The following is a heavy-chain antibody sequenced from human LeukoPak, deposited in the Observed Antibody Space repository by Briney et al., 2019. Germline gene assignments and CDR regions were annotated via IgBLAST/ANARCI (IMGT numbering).Heavy chain of an antibody. D-gene: IGHD6-13*01. V-gene: IGHV4-59*08. CDR1: GGSISSYY. CDR3: ARHVAAAGIAYYYYYYGMDV. CDR2: IYYSGST. Sequence: SETLSLTCTVSGGSISSYYWSWIRQPPGKGLEWIGYIYYSGSTNYNPSLKSRVTISVDTSKNPFSLKLSSVTAADTAAYYCARHVAAAGIAYYYYYYGMDVWGQGTTVTVSS. J-gene: IGHJ6*02.